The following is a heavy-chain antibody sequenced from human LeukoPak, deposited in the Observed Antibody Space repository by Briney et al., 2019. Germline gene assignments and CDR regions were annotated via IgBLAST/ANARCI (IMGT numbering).Heavy chain of an antibody. CDR1: GGSISSSSYY. D-gene: IGHD3-3*01. V-gene: IGHV4-39*07. CDR2: IYYSGST. Sequence: SETLSLTCSVSGGSISSSSYYWGWIRQPPGKGLEWIGSIYYSGSTYYNPSLKSRVTISVDTSKNQFSLKLSSVTAADTAVYYCARASDLWSGYPVGAFDPWGQGTLVTVSS. J-gene: IGHJ5*02. CDR3: ARASDLWSGYPVGAFDP.